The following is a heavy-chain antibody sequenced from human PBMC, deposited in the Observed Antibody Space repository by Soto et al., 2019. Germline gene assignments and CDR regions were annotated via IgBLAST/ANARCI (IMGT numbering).Heavy chain of an antibody. Sequence: SETLSLTCAVSGVSISSSSYYWGWIRQPPGKGLEWIGFLYYSGSTYYNPSLKSRVTISVDTSNNQFSLKVSSVTAADTAVYYCGRRPGASLYSYYGRDVGGQGPTVTVSS. D-gene: IGHD2-21*01. CDR3: GRRPGASLYSYYGRDV. CDR1: GVSISSSSYY. J-gene: IGHJ6*02. CDR2: LYYSGST. V-gene: IGHV4-39*01.